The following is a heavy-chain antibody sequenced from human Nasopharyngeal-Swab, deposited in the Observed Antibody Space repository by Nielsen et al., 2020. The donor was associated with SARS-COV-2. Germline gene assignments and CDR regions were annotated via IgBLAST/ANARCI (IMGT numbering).Heavy chain of an antibody. CDR3: AKPPTVGAASDY. CDR1: GYTFTSYW. D-gene: IGHD1-26*01. CDR2: IYPPDSDT. V-gene: IGHV5-51*01. J-gene: IGHJ4*02. Sequence: GESLKISCKRSGYTFTSYWIGWVRQMPGKGLEWMGIIYPPDSDTRYSPSFQGQVTISADKSISTAYLQWPSLKASDTAMYYCAKPPTVGAASDYWGQGTLVIVSS.